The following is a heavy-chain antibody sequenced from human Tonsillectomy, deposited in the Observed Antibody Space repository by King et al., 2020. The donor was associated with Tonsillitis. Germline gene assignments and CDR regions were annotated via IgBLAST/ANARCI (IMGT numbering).Heavy chain of an antibody. CDR1: GGSFSGYY. V-gene: IGHV4-34*01. D-gene: IGHD6-6*01. CDR3: ARSAARLYWYFDL. Sequence: VQLQQWGAGLLKPSETLSLTCAVYGGSFSGYYWSWIRQPPGKGLEWIGEINHSGSTNYNPSLKSRVTISVDTSKNQFSLKLSSVTAADTAVYYWARSAARLYWYFDLWGRGTLVTVSS. J-gene: IGHJ2*01. CDR2: INHSGST.